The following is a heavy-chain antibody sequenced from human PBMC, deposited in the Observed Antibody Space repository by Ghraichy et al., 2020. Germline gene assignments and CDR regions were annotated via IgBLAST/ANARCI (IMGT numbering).Heavy chain of an antibody. CDR3: ASSGNIAAAVYYYMDV. J-gene: IGHJ6*03. D-gene: IGHD6-13*01. V-gene: IGHV4-39*01. CDR1: GDSISSSSYY. Sequence: SQTLSLTCTVSGDSISSSSYYWGWIRQPPGKGLEWIGSIYYSGSTYYNPSLKSRVTISVDTSKNQFSLKLSSVTAADTAVYYCASSGNIAAAVYYYMDVWGKGTTVTVSS. CDR2: IYYSGST.